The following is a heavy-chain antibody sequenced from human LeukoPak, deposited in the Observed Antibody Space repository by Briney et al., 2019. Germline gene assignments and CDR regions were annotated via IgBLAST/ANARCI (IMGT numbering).Heavy chain of an antibody. CDR1: GFTFSTYW. CDR2: ISSDASIT. CDR3: AGYGDLSGAWWFDP. D-gene: IGHD4-17*01. V-gene: IGHV3-74*01. J-gene: IGHJ5*02. Sequence: GGSLRLSCAASGFTFSTYWMHWVRQDPGKGLVWVSRISSDASITSYANPVKGRFTISRDNAKNTLYLQMDSLRAEDTALYYCAGYGDLSGAWWFDPWGQGTLVTVSS.